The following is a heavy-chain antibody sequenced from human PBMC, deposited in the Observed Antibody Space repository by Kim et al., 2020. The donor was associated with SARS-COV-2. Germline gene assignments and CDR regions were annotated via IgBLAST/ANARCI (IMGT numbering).Heavy chain of an antibody. CDR1: GYTFSSYA. J-gene: IGHJ6*01. V-gene: IGHV7-4-1*02. CDR2: INTNTGNP. CDR3: TLLQDHL. Sequence: ASVKVSCKASGYTFSSYAMNWVRQAPGQGLEWMGWINTNTGNPTYAQGFTGRFVFSLDTSVSTAYLQISSLHQGPIGLPPGTLLQDHLWG.